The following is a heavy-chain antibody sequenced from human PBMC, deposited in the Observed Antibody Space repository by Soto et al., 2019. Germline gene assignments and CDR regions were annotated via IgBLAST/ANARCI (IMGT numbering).Heavy chain of an antibody. CDR2: ISYDGSNK. J-gene: IGHJ3*02. CDR3: ARPQSAYYDILTGYSVDDAFDI. V-gene: IGHV3-30*03. Sequence: GGSLRLSCAASGFTFSSYGMHWVRQAPGKGLEWVAVISYDGSNKYYADSVKGRFTISRDNSKNTLYLQMNSLRAEDTAVYYCARPQSAYYDILTGYSVDDAFDIWGQGTMVTVSS. CDR1: GFTFSSYG. D-gene: IGHD3-9*01.